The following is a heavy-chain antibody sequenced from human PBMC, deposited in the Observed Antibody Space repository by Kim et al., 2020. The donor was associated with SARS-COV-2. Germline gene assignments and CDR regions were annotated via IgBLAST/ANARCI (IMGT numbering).Heavy chain of an antibody. J-gene: IGHJ4*02. CDR2: IYYSGST. CDR1: GGSISSSSYY. V-gene: IGHV4-39*07. Sequence: SETLSLTCTVSGGSISSSSYYWGWIRQPPGKGLEWIGSIYYSGSTYYNPSLKSRVTISVDTSKNQFSLKLSSVTAADTAVYYCAREINDIVLGWGQGTLVTVSS. CDR3: AREINDIVLG. D-gene: IGHD2-8*02.